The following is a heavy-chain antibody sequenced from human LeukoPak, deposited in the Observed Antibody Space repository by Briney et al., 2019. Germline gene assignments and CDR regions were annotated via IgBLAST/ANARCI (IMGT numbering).Heavy chain of an antibody. CDR1: GFTFSSYA. CDR2: ISSDESTD. V-gene: IGHV3-30*04. CDR3: ARGTWRFDYGDSGFDP. D-gene: IGHD4-17*01. Sequence: GGSLRLSCAASGFTFSSYAMHWLRQAPGKGLEWVAVISSDESTDYYSDSVRGRFPISRDNSKNTLYLQMSSLRAEDTAVYYCARGTWRFDYGDSGFDPWGQGTLVTVSS. J-gene: IGHJ5*02.